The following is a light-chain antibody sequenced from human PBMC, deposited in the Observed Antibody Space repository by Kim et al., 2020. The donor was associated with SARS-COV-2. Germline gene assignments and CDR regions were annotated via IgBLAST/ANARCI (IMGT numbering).Light chain of an antibody. CDR1: QSVSSN. Sequence: EIVMTQSPATLSVSPGERATLSCRASQSVSSNLVWYQQKPGQAPRLLIYGASTRVTGIPARFSGSGSGTEFTLTISSLQSEDFAVYYWQQYNNWPRTFGQGTKVDIK. CDR2: GAS. CDR3: QQYNNWPRT. J-gene: IGKJ1*01. V-gene: IGKV3-15*01.